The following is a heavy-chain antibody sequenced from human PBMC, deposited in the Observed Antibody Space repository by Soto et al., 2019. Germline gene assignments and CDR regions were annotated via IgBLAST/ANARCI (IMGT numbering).Heavy chain of an antibody. Sequence: ASETLSLTCTISGGSIDTYYWSWIRQSAGKGLEWIGRIYSSGSTNYIPSLKSRVTMSVDTPKNQVSLELNSVTAADTAMYYCARAYWHHTWGSIPAAFDPWGQGALVTVSS. CDR1: GGSIDTYY. J-gene: IGHJ5*02. D-gene: IGHD3-16*01. V-gene: IGHV4-4*07. CDR3: ARAYWHHTWGSIPAAFDP. CDR2: IYSSGST.